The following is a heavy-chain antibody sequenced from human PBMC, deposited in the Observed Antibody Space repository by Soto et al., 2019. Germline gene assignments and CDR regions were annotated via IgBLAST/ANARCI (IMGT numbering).Heavy chain of an antibody. J-gene: IGHJ6*02. D-gene: IGHD2-2*01. CDR1: GYSFTREW. V-gene: IGHV5-51*01. Sequence: PGESLNISCKGSGYSFTREWIGWVRQMPGKGLEWMGIIYPGDSETRYSPSFQGQVTISADKSTSTAYLQWSSLKASDTAMYYCARQLLGFCSTTICLNYYYYGMDVWGQGTTVTVSS. CDR2: IYPGDSET. CDR3: ARQLLGFCSTTICLNYYYYGMDV.